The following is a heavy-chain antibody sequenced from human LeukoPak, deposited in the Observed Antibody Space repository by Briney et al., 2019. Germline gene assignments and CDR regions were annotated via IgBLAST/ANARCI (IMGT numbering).Heavy chain of an antibody. CDR2: ISSSSSYI. J-gene: IGHJ4*02. CDR3: ARDLDDYVEAFDY. CDR1: GFTISSYW. V-gene: IGHV3-21*01. D-gene: IGHD4-17*01. Sequence: GGSLRLSCVASGFTISSYWMQWVRQAPGKGLERVSSISSSSSYINYADSVKGRFTISRDNAKNSLYLQMNSLRAEDTAVYYCARDLDDYVEAFDYWGQGTLVTVSS.